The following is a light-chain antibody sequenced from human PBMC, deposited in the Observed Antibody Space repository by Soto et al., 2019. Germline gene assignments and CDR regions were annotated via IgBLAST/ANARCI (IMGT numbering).Light chain of an antibody. Sequence: QSALTRPASVSGSPGQSITISCTGTSSDVGGYNYVSWYQQHPGKAPKLMIYDVSNRPSGVSNRFSGSKSGNTASLTISGLQAEDEAYYYCSSYTSSSLYVFGTGTKLTVL. CDR1: SSDVGGYNY. CDR3: SSYTSSSLYV. V-gene: IGLV2-14*01. CDR2: DVS. J-gene: IGLJ1*01.